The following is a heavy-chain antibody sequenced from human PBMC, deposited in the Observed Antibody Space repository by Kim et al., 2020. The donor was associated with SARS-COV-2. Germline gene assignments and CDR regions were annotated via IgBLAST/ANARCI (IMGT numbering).Heavy chain of an antibody. CDR3: ARVRGAAGPFYYYYYGMDV. CDR2: ISSSGSTI. CDR1: GFTFSDYY. Sequence: GGSLRLSCAASGFTFSDYYVSWIRQAPGKGLEWVSYISSSGSTIYYADSVKGRFTISRDNAKNSLYLQMNSLRAEDTAVYYCARVRGAAGPFYYYYYGMDVWGQGTTVTVSS. D-gene: IGHD6-13*01. V-gene: IGHV3-11*01. J-gene: IGHJ6*02.